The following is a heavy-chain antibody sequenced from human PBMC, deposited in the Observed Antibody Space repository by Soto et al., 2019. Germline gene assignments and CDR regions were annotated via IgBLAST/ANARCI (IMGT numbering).Heavy chain of an antibody. CDR2: VSPPFRTS. D-gene: IGHD3-10*01. V-gene: IGHV1-69*01. CDR1: GVSFNNNG. CDR3: ARVLYYGSGSYSPYGMDV. J-gene: IGHJ6*02. Sequence: QVQLVQSGAEVKKPVSSVKVSCKTSGVSFNNNGIGWVRQAPGHGLEWMGGVSPPFRTSNYARKFQGRISITADASTGTVNMELSSLTSEDTAQYYCARVLYYGSGSYSPYGMDVWGQGTTVTVSS.